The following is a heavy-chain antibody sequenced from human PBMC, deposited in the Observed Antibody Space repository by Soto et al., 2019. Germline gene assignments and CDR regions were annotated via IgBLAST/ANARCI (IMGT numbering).Heavy chain of an antibody. Sequence: QVQLVQSGAEVKKPGASVKVSCKASGYTFSTYGISWVRQAPGQGLEWMGWISAYNGDTETNYAQKFQGRVTMTTDTSTSAAYMELRNLRSDDTAVYYCVREAAVMAAAGPDYWGQGTLVTVSS. CDR2: ISAYNGDTET. J-gene: IGHJ4*02. CDR1: GYTFSTYG. D-gene: IGHD6-13*01. CDR3: VREAAVMAAAGPDY. V-gene: IGHV1-18*01.